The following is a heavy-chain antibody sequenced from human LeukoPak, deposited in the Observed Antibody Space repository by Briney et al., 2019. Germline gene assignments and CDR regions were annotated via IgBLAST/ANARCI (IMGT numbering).Heavy chain of an antibody. J-gene: IGHJ4*02. CDR1: GFTFSSYA. D-gene: IGHD3-10*01. CDR3: AKDPDYYGSGNFDY. CDR2: ISGSGGST. V-gene: IGHV3-23*01. Sequence: PGRSLRLSCAASGFTFSSYAMSWVRQAPGKGLEWVSAISGSGGSTYYADSVKGRFTISRDNSKNTLYLQMNSLRAEDTAVYYCAKDPDYYGSGNFDYWGQGTLVTVSS.